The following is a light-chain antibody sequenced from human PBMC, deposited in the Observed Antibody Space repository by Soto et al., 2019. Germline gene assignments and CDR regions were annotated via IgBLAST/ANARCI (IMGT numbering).Light chain of an antibody. CDR2: KAS. CDR3: QQYNSYPLT. J-gene: IGKJ4*01. V-gene: IGKV1-5*03. Sequence: DIPMTQSPSTLSAPVGDRVTITCRASQSISSWLAWYQQKPGKAPKLLIYKASSLESGVPSRFRGSGSGTEFTLTISSLRPDDFATYYCQQYNSYPLTFGGGTMVEIK. CDR1: QSISSW.